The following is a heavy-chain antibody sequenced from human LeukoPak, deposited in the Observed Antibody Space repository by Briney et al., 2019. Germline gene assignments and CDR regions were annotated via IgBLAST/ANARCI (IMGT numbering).Heavy chain of an antibody. J-gene: IGHJ4*02. D-gene: IGHD4-23*01. V-gene: IGHV3-7*01. CDR3: ARDAFEYPGGFGY. Sequence: GGSLRLSCAASGFIFSSYWMSWVRQAPGKGLEWVANIKEDGSEKYYVDSVKGRFTISRDNAKNSLYLQMNSLRAEDTAVYYCARDAFEYPGGFGYWGQGTLVTVSS. CDR1: GFIFSSYW. CDR2: IKEDGSEK.